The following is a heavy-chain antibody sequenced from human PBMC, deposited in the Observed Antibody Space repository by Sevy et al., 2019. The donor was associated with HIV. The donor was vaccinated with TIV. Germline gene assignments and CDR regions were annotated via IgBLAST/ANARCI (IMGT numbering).Heavy chain of an antibody. CDR3: ARHRGIVGATTSPFDI. CDR1: GGSISSSSYY. J-gene: IGHJ3*02. V-gene: IGHV4-39*01. D-gene: IGHD1-26*01. CDR2: IYCSGST. Sequence: SETLSLTCTVSGGSISSSSYYWGWIRQPPGKGLEWIGSIYCSGSTYYNPSLKSRVTIPVDTSKNQFSLKLSSVTAADTAVYYCARHRGIVGATTSPFDIWGQGTMVTVSS.